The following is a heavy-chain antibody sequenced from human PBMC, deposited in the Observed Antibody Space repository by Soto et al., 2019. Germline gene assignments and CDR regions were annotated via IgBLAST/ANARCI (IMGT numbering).Heavy chain of an antibody. CDR1: GFTFSSYA. D-gene: IGHD4-17*01. J-gene: IGHJ4*02. V-gene: IGHV3-23*01. CDR2: ISGSGGST. Sequence: GGSLRLSCAASGFTFSSYAMSWVRQAPGKGLEWVSAISGSGGSTYYADSVKGRFTISRDNSKNTLYLQMNSLRAEDTAVYYCAKDRGMTTVTGAFDYWGQGTLVTVSS. CDR3: AKDRGMTTVTGAFDY.